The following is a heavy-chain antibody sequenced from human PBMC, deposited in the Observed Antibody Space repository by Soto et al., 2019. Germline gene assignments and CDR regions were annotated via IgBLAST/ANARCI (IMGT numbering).Heavy chain of an antibody. Sequence: QVQLQPWGAGLLKPSETLSLTCAVYGGSFSGHSWTWIRQSPGKGLEWIGDINHSGRVNYSPSLKSRVTISLDTSKNQFSRTLSAVTAADTAMYYCSTRAYDTNGYYRFDPWGQGTLVTVSS. V-gene: IGHV4-34*01. CDR2: INHSGRV. D-gene: IGHD3-22*01. J-gene: IGHJ5*01. CDR3: STRAYDTNGYYRFDP. CDR1: GGSFSGHS.